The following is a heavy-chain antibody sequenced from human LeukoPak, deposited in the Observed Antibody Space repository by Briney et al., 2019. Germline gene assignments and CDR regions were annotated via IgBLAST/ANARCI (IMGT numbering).Heavy chain of an antibody. Sequence: SQTLLLTCAISGDSVSSDSAAWNWIRQSPSRGVEWLATTYFRSKWYYDYALAVKGRITINPDTSKNQFSLQLNSVTPEDTAVYFCARDPVGGSTIFDSWGQGTLVTVSS. CDR1: GDSVSSDSAA. CDR3: ARDPVGGSTIFDS. J-gene: IGHJ4*02. D-gene: IGHD1-26*01. V-gene: IGHV6-1*01. CDR2: TYFRSKWYY.